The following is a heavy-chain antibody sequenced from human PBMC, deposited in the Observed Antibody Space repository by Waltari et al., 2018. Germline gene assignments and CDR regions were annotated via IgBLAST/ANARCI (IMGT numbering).Heavy chain of an antibody. J-gene: IGHJ4*02. CDR3: ERDPHIAAREFDY. V-gene: IGHV3-21*01. Sequence: EVQLVESGGGLVKPGGSLRLSCAASGFTFSSYSMNWVRPAPGKGLEWVSSISSSSSYIYYADSVKGRFTISRDNAKNSLYLQMNSLRAEDTAVYYCERDPHIAAREFDYWGQGTLVTVSS. CDR1: GFTFSSYS. CDR2: ISSSSSYI. D-gene: IGHD6-6*01.